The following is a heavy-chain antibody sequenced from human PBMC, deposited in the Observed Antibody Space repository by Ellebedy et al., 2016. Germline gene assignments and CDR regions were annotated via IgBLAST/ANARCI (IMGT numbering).Heavy chain of an antibody. CDR3: AGGGGWLIDF. CDR2: IRQDGSES. Sequence: GESLKISCVVSGSTFSRSYMTWVRQASGKGLEWVANIRQDGSESFYVDSVKGRFMISRDNAKNSPYLQMNNLRVEDTAVYYCAGGGGWLIDFWGQGTLVTVSS. CDR1: GSTFSRSY. D-gene: IGHD6-19*01. J-gene: IGHJ4*02. V-gene: IGHV3-7*02.